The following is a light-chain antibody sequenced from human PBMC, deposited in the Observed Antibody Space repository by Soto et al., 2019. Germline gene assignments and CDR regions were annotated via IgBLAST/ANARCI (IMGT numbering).Light chain of an antibody. CDR2: DAS. CDR1: SSDVGGYNY. Sequence: QSVLTQPRSVSGSPGQSVTISCTGTSSDVGGYNYVSWYQQHPGKAPKVMIYDASNRPSGVSNRFSGSKSGNTASLTISGLQAKDEADYFCSSYTSSGTYVFGTGTKVTVL. V-gene: IGLV2-14*01. CDR3: SSYTSSGTYV. J-gene: IGLJ1*01.